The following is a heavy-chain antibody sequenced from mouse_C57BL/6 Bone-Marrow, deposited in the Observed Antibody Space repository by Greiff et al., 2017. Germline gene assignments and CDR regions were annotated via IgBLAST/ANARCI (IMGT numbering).Heavy chain of an antibody. CDR2: ISDGGSYT. V-gene: IGHV5-4*03. J-gene: IGHJ4*01. D-gene: IGHD3-1*01. CDR1: GFTFSSYA. CDR3: ARLTSDYALDY. Sequence: EVKLVQSGGDLVKPGGSLKLSCAASGFTFSSYAMSWVRQTPEKRLEWVATISDGGSYTYYPDNVKGRFTLSRDNAKNNLYLQLCHLTSEDTAMYYCARLTSDYALDYWGQGTSVTVSS.